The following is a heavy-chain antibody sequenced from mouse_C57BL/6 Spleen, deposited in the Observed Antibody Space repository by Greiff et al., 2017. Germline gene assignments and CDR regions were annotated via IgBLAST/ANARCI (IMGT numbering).Heavy chain of an antibody. CDR3: ARTAYYYFFAY. Sequence: QVQLQQSGAELVKPGASVKISCKASGYAFSSYWMNWVKQRPREGLEWIGKIYPGDGDTNYHGKFKGKATLTADKSSSTAYMQLSSLTSDDSSVYFYARTAYYYFFAYWGQETLGTVSA. D-gene: IGHD1-1*01. CDR2: IYPGDGDT. J-gene: IGHJ3*01. CDR1: GYAFSSYW. V-gene: IGHV1-80*01.